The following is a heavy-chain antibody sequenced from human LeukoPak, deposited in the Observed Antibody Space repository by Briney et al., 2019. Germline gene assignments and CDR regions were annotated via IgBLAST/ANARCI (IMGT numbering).Heavy chain of an antibody. CDR1: GGSIRSSSYY. V-gene: IGHV4-39*01. CDR3: ASNWGGDEYYFDY. Sequence: SETLSLTCTVSGGSIRSSSYYWGWIRQPPGKGVEWIASIYYSGSTYYNPSLKSRVTISVDTSKNQFSLRLSSVTAADTAVYYCASNWGGDEYYFDYWGQGSLVTVSS. CDR2: IYYSGST. D-gene: IGHD7-27*01. J-gene: IGHJ4*02.